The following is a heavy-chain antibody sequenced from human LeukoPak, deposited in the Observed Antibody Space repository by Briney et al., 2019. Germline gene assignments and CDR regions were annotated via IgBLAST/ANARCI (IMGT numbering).Heavy chain of an antibody. D-gene: IGHD3-16*01. CDR3: AKRGFWDRSGYFDY. Sequence: GGSLRLSCAASGSTFSSYAMSWVRQAPGKGLEWVSAISGSGGSTYYADSVKGRFTISRDNSKNTLYLQMNSLRAEDTAVYYCAKRGFWDRSGYFDYWGQGTLVTVSS. CDR2: ISGSGGST. V-gene: IGHV3-23*01. J-gene: IGHJ4*02. CDR1: GSTFSSYA.